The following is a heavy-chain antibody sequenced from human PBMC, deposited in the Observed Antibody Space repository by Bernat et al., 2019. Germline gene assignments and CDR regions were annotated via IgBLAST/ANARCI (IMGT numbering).Heavy chain of an antibody. CDR3: ATYGDLHDAFDI. CDR1: GFTFSSYG. J-gene: IGHJ3*02. V-gene: IGHV3-33*01. Sequence: QVQLLESGGGVVQPGRSLRLSCAASGFTFSSYGMHWVRQAPGKGLEWVAVIWYDGSNKYYADSVKGQFTISRDNSKNTLYLQMNSLRAEDTAVYYCATYGDLHDAFDIWGQGTMVTVSS. CDR2: IWYDGSNK. D-gene: IGHD4-17*01.